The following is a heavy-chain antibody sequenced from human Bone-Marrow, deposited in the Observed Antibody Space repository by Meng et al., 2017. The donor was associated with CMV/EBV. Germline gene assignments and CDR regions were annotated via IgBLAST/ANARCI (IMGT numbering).Heavy chain of an antibody. J-gene: IGHJ4*02. V-gene: IGHV3-48*03. CDR2: ISDTGTTI. CDR1: GFTFSSFE. Sequence: LSLTCAASGFTFSSFEMNWVRQAPGKGLEWLSYISDTGTTIYYADSVMGRFTISRDNAKNSVYLQMNSLRAEDTAVYYCARTFDWWGQGVLVTVSS. CDR3: ARTFDW.